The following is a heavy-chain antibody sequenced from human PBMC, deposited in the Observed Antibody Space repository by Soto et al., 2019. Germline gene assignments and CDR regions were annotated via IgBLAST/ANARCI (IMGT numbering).Heavy chain of an antibody. D-gene: IGHD2-15*01. Sequence: GGSLRHPCAASGFTPRPYAQNLFRQPPGKGLEWVAVIVGDASSIDYADSVKGRFTISRDNSKNIMYLQMTSLKVEDTATYFCAKDLRRDGRYDMDYWGTRTQVTV. CDR2: IVGDASSI. CDR1: GFTPRPYA. CDR3: AKDLRRDGRYDMDY. J-gene: IGHJ4*02. V-gene: IGHV3-23*03.